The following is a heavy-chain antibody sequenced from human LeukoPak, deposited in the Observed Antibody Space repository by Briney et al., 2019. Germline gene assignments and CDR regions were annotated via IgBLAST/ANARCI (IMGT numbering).Heavy chain of an antibody. V-gene: IGHV4-34*01. J-gene: IGHJ6*02. CDR3: ARGGLLWFGELFNPKTYYYYYGMDV. CDR2: INHSGST. CDR1: GGSFSGYY. D-gene: IGHD3-10*01. Sequence: SETLSLTCAVYGGSFSGYYWSWIRQPPGKGLEWIGEINHSGSTNYNPSLKSRVTISVDTSKNQFSLKLSSVTAADTAVYYCARGGLLWFGELFNPKTYYYYYGMDVWGQGTTVTVSS.